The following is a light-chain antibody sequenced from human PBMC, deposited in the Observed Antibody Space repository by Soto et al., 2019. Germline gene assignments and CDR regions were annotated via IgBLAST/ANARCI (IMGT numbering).Light chain of an antibody. V-gene: IGKV1-39*01. Sequence: DMQITQFPSSLSASVEVRVTITCRVRQRISTYLTWYQHKPGKVPKLLIYAASSLQSGVPSRFCGSGVGTDFSVTISSLQPEDFAAYYCQQSYSTPWAFGQGTKVDI. CDR2: AAS. CDR1: QRISTY. CDR3: QQSYSTPWA. J-gene: IGKJ1*01.